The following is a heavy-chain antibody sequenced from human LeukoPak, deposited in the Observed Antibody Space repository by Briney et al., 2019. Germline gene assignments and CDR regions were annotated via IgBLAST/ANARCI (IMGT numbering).Heavy chain of an antibody. CDR1: GFTFSSYS. V-gene: IGHV3-21*01. Sequence: PGGSLRLSCAASGFTFSSYSMNWVRQAPGKGLEWVSSISSSSSYIYYADLVKGRFTISRDNAKNSLYLQMNSLRAEDTAVYYCARDAAFYCSGGSCYSDYFDYWGQGTLVTVSS. CDR3: ARDAAFYCSGGSCYSDYFDY. CDR2: ISSSSSYI. D-gene: IGHD2-15*01. J-gene: IGHJ4*02.